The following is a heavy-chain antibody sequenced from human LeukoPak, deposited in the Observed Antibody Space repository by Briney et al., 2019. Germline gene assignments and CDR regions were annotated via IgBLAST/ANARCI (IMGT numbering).Heavy chain of an antibody. Sequence: PGGSLRLSCAASGFTFSSYSMNWVRQAPGKGLEWVSSISSSSSYIYYADSVKGRFTISRDNAKNSLYLQMNSLRAEDTAVYYCARDPAYDFWSGYYNDYYHYYGMDVWGQGTTVTVSS. V-gene: IGHV3-21*01. CDR2: ISSSSSYI. J-gene: IGHJ6*02. D-gene: IGHD3-3*01. CDR3: ARDPAYDFWSGYYNDYYHYYGMDV. CDR1: GFTFSSYS.